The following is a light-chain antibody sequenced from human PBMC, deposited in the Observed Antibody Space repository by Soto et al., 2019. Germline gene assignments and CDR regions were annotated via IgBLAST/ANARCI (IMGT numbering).Light chain of an antibody. V-gene: IGKV4-1*01. CDR3: HQYYSTPNT. Sequence: DIVLTQSPDSLAVALGETVTINCKASQTVLYSSNNKNYIAWYQQRPGQPPKVLIYWASTRDSGVPDRFSGSGSGTDFTLTISSLQAEDAALYYCHQYYSTPNTFGQGTKLEIK. CDR2: WAS. J-gene: IGKJ2*01. CDR1: QTVLYSSNNKNY.